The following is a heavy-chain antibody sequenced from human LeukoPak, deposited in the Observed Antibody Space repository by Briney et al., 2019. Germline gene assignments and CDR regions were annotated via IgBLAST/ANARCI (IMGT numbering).Heavy chain of an antibody. CDR1: GGSISSGSYY. CDR3: ARVPRLGGYYFDY. D-gene: IGHD3-16*01. Sequence: SETLSLTCIVSGGSISSGSYYWSWIRQPAGKGLEWIGRIYTSGSTTYNPSLKSRVTISVDTSKNQFSLKLSSVTAADTAVYYCARVPRLGGYYFDYWGQGTLVTVSS. V-gene: IGHV4-61*02. J-gene: IGHJ4*02. CDR2: IYTSGST.